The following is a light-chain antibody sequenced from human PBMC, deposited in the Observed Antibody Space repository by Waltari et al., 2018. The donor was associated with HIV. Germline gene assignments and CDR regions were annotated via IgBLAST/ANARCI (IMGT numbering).Light chain of an antibody. CDR3: QSYDSSLSGWV. CDR1: SSNIGAGYD. CDR2: GNH. Sequence: QSVLTQPPSVSGAPGQRVTISCTGSSSNIGAGYDVHWYQQLPGTAPKLLIYGNHNRPSGVPDQFSGSKSATSASLAITGLQAEDEADYYCQSYDSSLSGWVFGGGTKLTVL. J-gene: IGLJ3*02. V-gene: IGLV1-40*01.